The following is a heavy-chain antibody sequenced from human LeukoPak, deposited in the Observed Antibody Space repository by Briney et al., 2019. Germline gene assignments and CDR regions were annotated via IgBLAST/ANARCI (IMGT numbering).Heavy chain of an antibody. CDR2: IYYSGST. CDR1: GGSISSSSYY. D-gene: IGHD1-1*01. Sequence: PSETLSLTCTVSGGSISSSSYYWGWIRQPPGKGLEWIGSIYYSGSTYYNPSLKSRVTISVDTSKNQFSLKLSSVTAADTAVYYCATSREGTIDYWAREPWSPSPQ. CDR3: ATSREGTIDY. J-gene: IGHJ4*02. V-gene: IGHV4-39*01.